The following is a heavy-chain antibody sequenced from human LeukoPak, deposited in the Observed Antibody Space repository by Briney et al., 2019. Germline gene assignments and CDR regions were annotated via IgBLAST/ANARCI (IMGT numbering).Heavy chain of an antibody. CDR3: ARHGGSFFDY. Sequence: PSETLSLTCTVSGGSISSSSYYWGWIRQPPGKGLEWIGTIYYSGSTYYNPSLKSRVTISVDKSKNQLSLKLSSVTAADTAVYYCARHGGSFFDYWGQGTLVTVSS. D-gene: IGHD1-26*01. CDR1: GGSISSSSYY. J-gene: IGHJ4*02. V-gene: IGHV4-39*07. CDR2: IYYSGST.